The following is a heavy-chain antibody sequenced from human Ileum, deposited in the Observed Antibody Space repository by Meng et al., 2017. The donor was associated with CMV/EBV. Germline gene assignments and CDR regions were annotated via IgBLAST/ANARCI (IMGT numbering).Heavy chain of an antibody. CDR1: GCSISSGCYY. Sequence: SETLSLTCTVSGCSISSGCYYWSWIRQPPGKGLEWSGEINHSGSTNYNPSLKSRVTISVDTYKNQFSLKLSSVTAADTAVYYCANDMGYYDILTGYYNVPGAFDIWGQGTMVTVSS. V-gene: IGHV4-39*07. J-gene: IGHJ3*02. CDR3: ANDMGYYDILTGYYNVPGAFDI. D-gene: IGHD3-9*01. CDR2: INHSGST.